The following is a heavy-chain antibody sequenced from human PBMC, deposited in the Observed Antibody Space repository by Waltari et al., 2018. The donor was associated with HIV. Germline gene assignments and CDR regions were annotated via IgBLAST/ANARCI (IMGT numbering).Heavy chain of an antibody. CDR2: INSEGSST. V-gene: IGHV3-74*01. CDR3: ASAYGSGWYGFDY. D-gene: IGHD6-19*01. J-gene: IGHJ4*02. Sequence: EVQLVESGGGLVQPGGSLSLSCAASGFTFSRYWLNWVRQAPGKGLVWVSRINSEGSSTSYADSVKGRFTISRDNAKNTLYLQMNSLRAEDTAVYYCASAYGSGWYGFDYWGQGTLVTVSS. CDR1: GFTFSRYW.